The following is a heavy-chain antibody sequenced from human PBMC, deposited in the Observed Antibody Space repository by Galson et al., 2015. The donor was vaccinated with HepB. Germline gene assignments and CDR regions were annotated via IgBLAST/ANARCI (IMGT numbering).Heavy chain of an antibody. CDR1: GGSISSYY. CDR3: ARGRRYYDSSGYYVDAFDI. J-gene: IGHJ3*02. Sequence: TLSLTCTVSGGSISSYYWSWIRQPPGKGLEWIGYIYYSGSTNYNPSLKSRVTISVDTSKDQFSLKLSSVTAAGTAVYYCARGRRYYDSSGYYVDAFDIWGQGTMVTVSA. CDR2: IYYSGST. D-gene: IGHD3-22*01. V-gene: IGHV4-59*01.